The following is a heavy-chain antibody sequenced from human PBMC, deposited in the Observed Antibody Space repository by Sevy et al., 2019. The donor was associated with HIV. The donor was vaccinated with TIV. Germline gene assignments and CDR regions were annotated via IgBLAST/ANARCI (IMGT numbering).Heavy chain of an antibody. Sequence: ASVKVSCKASGYTFTTYYIHWVRQAPGQGLEWMGIFNPSGGSTSYAQKFQGRVTMTRDTSTSTVYMELSSLRSEDTAVYYCAGEGGQLWSRSYGMDVWGQGTTVTVSS. V-gene: IGHV1-46*01. J-gene: IGHJ6*02. CDR3: AGEGGQLWSRSYGMDV. D-gene: IGHD5-18*01. CDR1: GYTFTTYY. CDR2: FNPSGGST.